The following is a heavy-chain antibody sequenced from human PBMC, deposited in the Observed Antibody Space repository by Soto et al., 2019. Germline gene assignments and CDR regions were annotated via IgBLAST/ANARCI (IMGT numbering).Heavy chain of an antibody. J-gene: IGHJ6*02. CDR1: GFSFSSYW. V-gene: IGHV3-23*01. CDR2: IGGLSGGT. D-gene: IGHD3-9*01. CDR3: AKVSILTESYHYYAMDV. Sequence: PGGSLRLSCAASGFSFSSYWMTWVRQAPGKGLEWVSGIGGLSGGTDYADSVKGRLTISRDNSKNTLYLQMNSLRAEDTAVYFCAKVSILTESYHYYAMDVWGQGTTVTVSS.